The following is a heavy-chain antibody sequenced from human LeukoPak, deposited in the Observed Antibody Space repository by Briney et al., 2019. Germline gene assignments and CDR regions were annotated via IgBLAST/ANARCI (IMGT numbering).Heavy chain of an antibody. D-gene: IGHD4-17*01. V-gene: IGHV3-9*01. Sequence: GRSLRLSCAASGFTFDDYAMHWVRQAPGKGLEWVSGISWNSASIGYADSVKGRFTISRDNAKSSLYLQMNSLRVEDTALYYCAKGGDYGGSAFDYWGQGTLVTVSS. CDR2: ISWNSASI. CDR1: GFTFDDYA. J-gene: IGHJ4*02. CDR3: AKGGDYGGSAFDY.